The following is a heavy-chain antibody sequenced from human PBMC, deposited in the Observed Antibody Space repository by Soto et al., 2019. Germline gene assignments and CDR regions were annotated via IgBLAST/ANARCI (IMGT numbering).Heavy chain of an antibody. D-gene: IGHD1-1*01. CDR2: ISAYNGNT. CDR3: ARRYRAKNFDY. J-gene: IGHJ4*02. CDR1: GCTFTRCV. Sequence: SEEGTSKWCGCTFTRCVIGSLRQAPGQGLEWMGWISAYNGNTNYAQKLQGRVTMTTDTSTSTAYMELRSLRSDDTAVYYCARRYRAKNFDYWGQGTLVTVSS. V-gene: IGHV1-18*01.